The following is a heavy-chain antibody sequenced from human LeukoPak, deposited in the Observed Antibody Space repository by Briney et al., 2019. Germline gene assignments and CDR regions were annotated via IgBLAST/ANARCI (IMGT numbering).Heavy chain of an antibody. V-gene: IGHV1-8*01. CDR2: MNPNDGHT. CDR1: GYVFTSYD. Sequence: ASVKVSCKASGYVFTSYDFNWVRQTTGQRLEWMGWMNPNDGHTGYAQKFQGRVTMTRDTSTTTAYLELRSLRSDDTAVYFCARVLPSGRPDYWGQGTLVTVSS. J-gene: IGHJ4*02. D-gene: IGHD6-6*01. CDR3: ARVLPSGRPDY.